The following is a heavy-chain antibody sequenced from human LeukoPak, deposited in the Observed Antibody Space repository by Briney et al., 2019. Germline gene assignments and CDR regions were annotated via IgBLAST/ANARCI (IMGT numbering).Heavy chain of an antibody. CDR1: GGSITSYH. CDR3: AKVMVAGIVYYYYGMDV. Sequence: SETLSLTCTVSGGSITSYHYSWIRQPPGKGLEWIGYIYYSGSTNYNPSLKSRVTISVDTSKNQFSLKLSSVTAADTAVYYCAKVMVAGIVYYYYGMDVWGQGTTVTVSS. V-gene: IGHV4-59*01. CDR2: IYYSGST. J-gene: IGHJ6*02. D-gene: IGHD6-19*01.